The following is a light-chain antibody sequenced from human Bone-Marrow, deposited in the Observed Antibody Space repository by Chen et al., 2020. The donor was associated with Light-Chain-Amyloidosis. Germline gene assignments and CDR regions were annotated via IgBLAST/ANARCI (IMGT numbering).Light chain of an antibody. CDR1: ALPKKY. CDR2: EDN. CDR3: YSTDISGNVAV. Sequence: SYELTQPPSVSVSPGHTARITCSGDALPKKYAFWYQQKSGQAPVLVIYEDNKRASEFPERFSGSSSGTVATLTISGAQVEDEAVYHCYSTDISGNVAVFGGGTKLTVL. V-gene: IGLV3-10*01. J-gene: IGLJ3*02.